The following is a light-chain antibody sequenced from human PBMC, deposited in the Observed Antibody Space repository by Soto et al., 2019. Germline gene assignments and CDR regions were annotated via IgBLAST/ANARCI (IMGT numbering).Light chain of an antibody. V-gene: IGKV1-12*01. CDR2: AAS. Sequence: DIQMTQSPSSVAASVGDRVTITCRACQGIGSWLAWYQQKPGKAPKLLISAASNLQGGVPSRFSGSASGTDFTLTISSLQPEDFATYYCQQAYSFPLTFGGGTKVEVK. CDR1: QGIGSW. CDR3: QQAYSFPLT. J-gene: IGKJ4*01.